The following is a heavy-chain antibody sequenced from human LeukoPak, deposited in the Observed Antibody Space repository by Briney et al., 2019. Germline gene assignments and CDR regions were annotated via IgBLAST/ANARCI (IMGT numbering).Heavy chain of an antibody. CDR3: ARERRYFDWLFSEFDP. CDR1: GYSISSGYY. D-gene: IGHD3-9*01. Sequence: SETLSLTCTVSGYSISSGYYRGWIRQPPGKGLEWIGSIYHSGSTYYNPSLKSRVTISVDTSKNQFSLKLSSVTAADTAVYYCARERRYFDWLFSEFDPWGQGTLVTVSS. V-gene: IGHV4-38-2*02. J-gene: IGHJ5*02. CDR2: IYHSGST.